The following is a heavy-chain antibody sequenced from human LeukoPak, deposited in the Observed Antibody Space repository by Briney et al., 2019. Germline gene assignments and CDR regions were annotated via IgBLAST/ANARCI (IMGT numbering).Heavy chain of an antibody. Sequence: PSEILSLTCTVSGGSISSSSYYWGWIRQPPGKGLEWIGSIYYSGSTYYNPSLKSRVTISVDTSKNQFSLKLSSVAAADTAVYYCARREYSGSFFDYWGQGTLVTVSS. D-gene: IGHD1-26*01. CDR2: IYYSGST. V-gene: IGHV4-39*01. J-gene: IGHJ4*02. CDR3: ARREYSGSFFDY. CDR1: GGSISSSSYY.